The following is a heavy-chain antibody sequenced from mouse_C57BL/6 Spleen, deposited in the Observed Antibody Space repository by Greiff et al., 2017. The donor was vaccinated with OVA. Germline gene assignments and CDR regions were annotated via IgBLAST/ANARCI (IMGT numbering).Heavy chain of an antibody. CDR1: GYTFTSYD. CDR2: IYPRDGST. D-gene: IGHD2-4*01. J-gene: IGHJ4*01. Sequence: QVQLQQSGPELVKPGASVKLSCKASGYTFTSYDINWVKQRPGQGLEWIGWIYPRDGSTKYNEKFKGKATLTVDTSSSTAYMELHSLTSEDSAVYFCASRGYDYDYYYAMDYWGQGTSVTVSS. V-gene: IGHV1-85*01. CDR3: ASRGYDYDYYYAMDY.